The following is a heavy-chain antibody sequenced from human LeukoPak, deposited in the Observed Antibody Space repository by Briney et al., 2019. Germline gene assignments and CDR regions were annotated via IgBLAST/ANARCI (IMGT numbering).Heavy chain of an antibody. J-gene: IGHJ4*02. CDR3: ASAYCTNGVCYGEDFGY. CDR2: IIPIFGTA. V-gene: IGHV1-69*13. D-gene: IGHD2-8*01. Sequence: ASVKVSCKASGGTFSSYAISWVRQAPGQGLEWMGGIIPIFGTANYAQKFQGRVTITADESTSTAYMELSSLRSEDTAVYYCASAYCTNGVCYGEDFGYWGQGTLVTVSS. CDR1: GGTFSSYA.